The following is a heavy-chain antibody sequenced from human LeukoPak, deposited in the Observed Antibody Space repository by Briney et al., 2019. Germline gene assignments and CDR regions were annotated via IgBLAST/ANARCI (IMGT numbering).Heavy chain of an antibody. Sequence: GGSLRLSCAASGFTFSDYYMSWIRQAPGKGLEWVSYISSGATTIYYADSVKGRFTISRDNAKNSLYLQMSSLRAEDTAVYYCARDKGTYCSGGSCYSKWFDPWGQGTLVTVSS. CDR2: ISSGATTI. CDR1: GFTFSDYY. J-gene: IGHJ5*02. CDR3: ARDKGTYCSGGSCYSKWFDP. V-gene: IGHV3-11*04. D-gene: IGHD2-15*01.